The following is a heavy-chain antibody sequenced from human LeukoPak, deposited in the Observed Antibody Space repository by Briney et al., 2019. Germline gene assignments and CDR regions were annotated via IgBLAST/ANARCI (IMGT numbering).Heavy chain of an antibody. Sequence: GESLKISCKGSGYSFTNYWIGWVRQMPGKGLEWMAIIYPGDSSTRYSPSFQDQVTISADKSISTAYLLWSSLKASDTAMYYCARRSTGWYYFDYWGQGTLLTVSS. V-gene: IGHV5-51*01. CDR2: IYPGDSST. J-gene: IGHJ4*02. D-gene: IGHD6-19*01. CDR1: GYSFTNYW. CDR3: ARRSTGWYYFDY.